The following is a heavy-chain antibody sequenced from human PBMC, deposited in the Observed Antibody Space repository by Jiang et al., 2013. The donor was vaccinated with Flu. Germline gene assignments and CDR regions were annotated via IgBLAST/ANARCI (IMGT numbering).Heavy chain of an antibody. Sequence: SRVTISVDTSKKQFSLKLSSVTAADTAVYYCARDVPDSRGYYTPGRFDPWGQGTLVTVSS. CDR3: ARDVPDSRGYYTPGRFDP. V-gene: IGHV4-30-2*04. J-gene: IGHJ5*02. D-gene: IGHD3-22*01.